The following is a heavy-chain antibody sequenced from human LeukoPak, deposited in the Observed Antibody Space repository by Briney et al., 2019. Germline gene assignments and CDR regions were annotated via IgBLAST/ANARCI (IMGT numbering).Heavy chain of an antibody. CDR1: GGSISSSNW. Sequence: SGTLSLTCAVSGGSISSSNWWSWIRQHPGKGLEWIGYIYYSGSTYYNPSLKSRVTISVDTSKNQFSLKLSSVTAADTAVYYCARDLGGGYCSGGSCYSTYNWFDPWGQGALVTVSS. V-gene: IGHV4-31*11. CDR3: ARDLGGGYCSGGSCYSTYNWFDP. D-gene: IGHD2-15*01. J-gene: IGHJ5*02. CDR2: IYYSGST.